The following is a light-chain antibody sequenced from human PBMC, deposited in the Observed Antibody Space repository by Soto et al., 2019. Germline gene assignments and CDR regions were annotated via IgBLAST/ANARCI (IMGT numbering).Light chain of an antibody. CDR1: QGISSY. CDR2: AGS. J-gene: IGKJ5*01. CDR3: QQFNTYPIT. V-gene: IGKV1-9*01. Sequence: IQVTQSPSSLSASVGDRVTITCRASQGISSYLAWYQQDPGKAPKLLIYAGSTLQSGVPSRFSGSGSGTDFTLTISSLQPEDFATYYCQQFNTYPITFGQGTRLEIK.